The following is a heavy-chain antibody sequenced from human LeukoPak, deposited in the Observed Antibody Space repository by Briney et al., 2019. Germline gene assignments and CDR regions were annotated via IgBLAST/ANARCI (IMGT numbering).Heavy chain of an antibody. CDR2: IWYDGSNK. Sequence: PGRSLRLSCEASGFTFSSHGMYWVRQAPGKGLEWVALIWYDGSNKYYADSVKGRFTISRDNPNNTLYLQMNSLRAEDTAVYYCARSGRGYYDSLDHWGQRDLVTVSS. CDR3: ARSGRGYYDSLDH. V-gene: IGHV3-33*07. CDR1: GFTFSSHG. J-gene: IGHJ4*02. D-gene: IGHD3-22*01.